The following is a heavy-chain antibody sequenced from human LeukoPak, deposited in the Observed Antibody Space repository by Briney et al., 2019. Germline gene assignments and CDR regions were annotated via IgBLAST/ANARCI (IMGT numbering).Heavy chain of an antibody. CDR3: AKGSSSGWYRPLDY. V-gene: IGHV3-23*01. CDR1: GFTFTNYG. CDR2: ISSSGGST. Sequence: PGGSLRLSCEASGFTFTNYGMTWVRQAPGKGLGWVSGISSSGGSTYYADSVKGRFTISRDNSKNTLYLQMNSLRADDTAVYYCAKGSSSGWYRPLDYWGQGTLVTVSS. D-gene: IGHD6-19*01. J-gene: IGHJ4*02.